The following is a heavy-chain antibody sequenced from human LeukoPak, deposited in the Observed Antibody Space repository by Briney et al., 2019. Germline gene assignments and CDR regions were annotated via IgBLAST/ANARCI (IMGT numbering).Heavy chain of an antibody. CDR3: ARWGIGYNYPYHPIDY. CDR1: GFAFSSYS. Sequence: PGGSLRLSCAASGFAFSSYSMTWVRQAPGKGLEWVANIKQDGSDIFYVDSVKGRFTISRDNAKNSLYLQMSSLRAEDTAVYYCARWGIGYNYPYHPIDYWGQGALVTVSS. CDR2: IKQDGSDI. J-gene: IGHJ4*02. V-gene: IGHV3-7*03. D-gene: IGHD5-18*01.